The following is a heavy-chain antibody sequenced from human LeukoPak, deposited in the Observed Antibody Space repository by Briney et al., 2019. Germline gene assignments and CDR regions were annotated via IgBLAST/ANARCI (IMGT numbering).Heavy chain of an antibody. CDR3: ARSNIAVALYFDY. Sequence: PGRSLRLSCAASGFTFSSYAMHWVRQAPGKGLEWVAVISYDGSKKYYADSVKGRFTISRDNSKNTLYLQMNSLRAEDTAIYYCARSNIAVALYFDYWGQGTLVTVSS. CDR2: ISYDGSKK. V-gene: IGHV3-30*04. CDR1: GFTFSSYA. D-gene: IGHD6-19*01. J-gene: IGHJ4*02.